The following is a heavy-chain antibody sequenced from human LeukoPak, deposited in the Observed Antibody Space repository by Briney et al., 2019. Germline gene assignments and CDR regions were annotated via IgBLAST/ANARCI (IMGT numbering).Heavy chain of an antibody. D-gene: IGHD4-17*01. Sequence: GGSLRLSCAASGFTVSSNYMTWVRQAPGKGLEWVSGISGSGGSTYYADSVKGRFTIPRDNFKNTLYLQMNGLRAEDTAVYYCAKEATTTYFDHWGQGTLVTVSS. J-gene: IGHJ4*02. V-gene: IGHV3-23*01. CDR2: ISGSGGST. CDR3: AKEATTTYFDH. CDR1: GFTVSSNY.